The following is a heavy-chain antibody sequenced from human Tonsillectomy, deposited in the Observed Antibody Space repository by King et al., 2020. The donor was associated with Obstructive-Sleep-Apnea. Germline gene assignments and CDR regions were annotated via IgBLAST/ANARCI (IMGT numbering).Heavy chain of an antibody. V-gene: IGHV3-48*04. J-gene: IGHJ4*02. CDR2: ISCSSTR. D-gene: IGHD1-26*01. CDR1: GFTFSSYS. CDR3: ARSGSYDY. Sequence: VQLVESGGGLVQPGGSLRLSCAASGFTFSSYSMNWVRQAPGKGLEWVSYISCSSTRYYPDSVKGRFTISRDNAKNSLYLQMNSLRAEDTAVYYCARSGSYDYWGQGTLVTVSS.